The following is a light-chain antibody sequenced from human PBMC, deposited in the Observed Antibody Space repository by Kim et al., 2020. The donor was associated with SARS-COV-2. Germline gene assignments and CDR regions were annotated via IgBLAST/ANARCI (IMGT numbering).Light chain of an antibody. J-gene: IGKJ2*01. V-gene: IGKV3-15*01. Sequence: SVSPGERATLSCRASQSVSSNLAWYQQKPGQAPRLLIYGASTRATGIPARFSGSGSGTEFTLTISSLQSEDFAVYYCQQYNNWPQTFGQRTKLEIK. CDR1: QSVSSN. CDR3: QQYNNWPQT. CDR2: GAS.